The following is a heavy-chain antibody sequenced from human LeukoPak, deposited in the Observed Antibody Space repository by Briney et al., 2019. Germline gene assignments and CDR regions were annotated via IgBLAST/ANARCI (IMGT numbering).Heavy chain of an antibody. V-gene: IGHV4-34*01. CDR2: INHSGST. D-gene: IGHD6-19*01. CDR3: ARVLEGSSGQHWYFDL. CDR1: GWSCSGYY. Sequence: PSETLSLTCAVYGWSCSGYYWSWIRQPPGKGLEWIGEINHSGSTNYNPSLKSRVTISVDTSKNQFSLRLSSVTAADTAVYYCARVLEGSSGQHWYFDLWGRGTLVTVSS. J-gene: IGHJ2*01.